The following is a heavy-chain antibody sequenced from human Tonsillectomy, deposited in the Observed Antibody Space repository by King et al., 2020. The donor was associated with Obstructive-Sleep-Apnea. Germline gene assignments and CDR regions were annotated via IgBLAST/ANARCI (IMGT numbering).Heavy chain of an antibody. V-gene: IGHV3-23*04. D-gene: IGHD3-22*01. CDR2: ISGSGGST. Sequence: VQLVESGGGLVQPGGSLRLSCAASGFTFSSYAMSWVRQAPGKGLEWVSTISGSGGSTYYADSVKGRFTISRDNSENTLYLQMNSLRAADTAVYYCAKTQRSYYDTSGYWRDAFDIWGQGTMVTVSS. CDR1: GFTFSSYA. J-gene: IGHJ3*02. CDR3: AKTQRSYYDTSGYWRDAFDI.